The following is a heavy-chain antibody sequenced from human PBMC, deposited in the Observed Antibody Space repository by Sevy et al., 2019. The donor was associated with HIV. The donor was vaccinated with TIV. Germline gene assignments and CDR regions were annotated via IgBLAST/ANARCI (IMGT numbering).Heavy chain of an antibody. Sequence: GGSLRLSCAASGFTFSNYWMSWVRQAPGKGLEWVAHIKRDGREKYYVDSVKGRFTISRDNAKNSLYLQMNSLRAEDTAVYYCARDCSSTTCLWGMDVWGQGTTVTVSS. CDR2: IKRDGREK. V-gene: IGHV3-7*03. CDR1: GFTFSNYW. D-gene: IGHD2-2*01. CDR3: ARDCSSTTCLWGMDV. J-gene: IGHJ6*02.